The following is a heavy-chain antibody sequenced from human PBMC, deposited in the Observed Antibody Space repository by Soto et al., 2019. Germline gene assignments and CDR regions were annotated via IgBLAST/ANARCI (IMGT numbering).Heavy chain of an antibody. V-gene: IGHV1-58*02. Sequence: SVKVSCKASGFTFTSSAMQWVRQARGQRLEWIGWIVVGSGNTNYAQKFQERVTITRDMSTSTAYMELSSLRSEDTAVYYCAADVAVTGPYIMDVWGKGTTVTVSS. CDR2: IVVGSGNT. CDR3: AADVAVTGPYIMDV. CDR1: GFTFTSSA. D-gene: IGHD4-4*01. J-gene: IGHJ6*03.